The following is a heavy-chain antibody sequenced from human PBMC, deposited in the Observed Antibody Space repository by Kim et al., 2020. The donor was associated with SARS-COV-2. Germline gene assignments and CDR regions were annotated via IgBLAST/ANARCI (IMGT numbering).Heavy chain of an antibody. Sequence: SETLSLTCAVYGGSFSGYYWSWIRQPPGKGLEWIGEINHSGSTNYNPSLKSRITISVDTSKNQFSLKLSSVTAADTAVYYCARAGSGWTLYYFDYWGQGTLVTVSS. V-gene: IGHV4-34*01. J-gene: IGHJ4*02. CDR2: INHSGST. D-gene: IGHD6-19*01. CDR1: GGSFSGYY. CDR3: ARAGSGWTLYYFDY.